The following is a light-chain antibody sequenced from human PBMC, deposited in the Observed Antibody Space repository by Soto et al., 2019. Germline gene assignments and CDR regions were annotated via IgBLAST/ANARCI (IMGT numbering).Light chain of an antibody. J-gene: IGLJ1*01. Sequence: QSALTQPASVSGSPGQSITISCTGTSSDVGTYNLVSWYQQYAGKAPKLIIYKVSNRPSGVSNRFSGSKSGNTASLTISGLQAADEADYYCSSYTTSSTDVFGTGTKVTVL. V-gene: IGLV2-14*02. CDR2: KVS. CDR3: SSYTTSSTDV. CDR1: SSDVGTYNL.